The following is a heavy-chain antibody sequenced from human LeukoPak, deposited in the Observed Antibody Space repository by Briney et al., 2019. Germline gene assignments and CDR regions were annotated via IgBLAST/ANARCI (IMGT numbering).Heavy chain of an antibody. CDR2: IKQDGSEK. Sequence: PGGSLRLSCAASGFTFSSYWMSWVRQAPGKGLEWVANIKQDGSEKYYVDSVEGRFTISRDNAKNSLYLQMNSLRAEDTAVYYCAVERSSYGPPFDYWGQGTLVTVSS. J-gene: IGHJ4*02. D-gene: IGHD5-18*01. CDR3: AVERSSYGPPFDY. V-gene: IGHV3-7*03. CDR1: GFTFSSYW.